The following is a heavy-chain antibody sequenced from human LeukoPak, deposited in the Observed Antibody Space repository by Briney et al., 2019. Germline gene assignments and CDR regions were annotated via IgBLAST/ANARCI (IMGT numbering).Heavy chain of an antibody. Sequence: ASVKVSCKASGYTFTSYYMHWVRQAPGQGLEWMGIINPSGGSTSYAQKFQGRVTMTRDTSTSTVYMELSSLRSEDTAVYYCARDALNNDSSGYYPGYWGQGTLVTVSS. CDR1: GYTFTSYY. V-gene: IGHV1-46*01. D-gene: IGHD3-22*01. CDR3: ARDALNNDSSGYYPGY. CDR2: INPSGGST. J-gene: IGHJ4*02.